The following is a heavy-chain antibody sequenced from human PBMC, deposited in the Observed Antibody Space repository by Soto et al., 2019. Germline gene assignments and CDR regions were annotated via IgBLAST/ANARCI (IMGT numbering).Heavy chain of an antibody. D-gene: IGHD6-19*01. CDR3: ARVGGIYSSGWYRLGYFQH. Sequence: PGGSLRLSCAASGFTFSSYWMSWVRQAPGKGLEWVANIKQDGSEKYYVDSVKGRFTISRDNAKNSLYLQMNSLRAEDTAVYYCARVGGIYSSGWYRLGYFQHWGQGTLVTVSS. J-gene: IGHJ1*01. V-gene: IGHV3-7*01. CDR2: IKQDGSEK. CDR1: GFTFSSYW.